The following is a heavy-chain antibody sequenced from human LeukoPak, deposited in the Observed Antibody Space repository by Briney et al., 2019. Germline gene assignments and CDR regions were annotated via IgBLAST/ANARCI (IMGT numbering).Heavy chain of an antibody. CDR3: ARDQLRDQLVRSMVDY. CDR1: GFTFSSYA. Sequence: GGSLRLSCAASGFTFSSYAMHWVRQAPGKGLEWVAVISYDGSNKYYAGSVKGRFTISRDNSKNTLYLQMNSLRAEDTAVYYCARDQLRDQLVRSMVDYWGQGTLVTVSS. CDR2: ISYDGSNK. J-gene: IGHJ4*02. D-gene: IGHD6-13*01. V-gene: IGHV3-30-3*01.